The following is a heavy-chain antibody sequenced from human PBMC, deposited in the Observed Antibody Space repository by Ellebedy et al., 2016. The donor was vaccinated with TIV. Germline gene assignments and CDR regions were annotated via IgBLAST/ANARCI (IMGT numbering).Heavy chain of an antibody. V-gene: IGHV3-23*01. CDR2: ITSGGST. J-gene: IGHJ3*02. CDR3: AREQDYRGYSYGWDDAFDI. Sequence: GGSLRLXXAASGFTFSSYAMSWVRQAPGKGLEWVTSITSGGSTYYADSVKGRFTISRGNSKNTLYLQMNSLRAEDTAVYYCAREQDYRGYSYGWDDAFDIWGQGTMVTVSS. D-gene: IGHD5-18*01. CDR1: GFTFSSYA.